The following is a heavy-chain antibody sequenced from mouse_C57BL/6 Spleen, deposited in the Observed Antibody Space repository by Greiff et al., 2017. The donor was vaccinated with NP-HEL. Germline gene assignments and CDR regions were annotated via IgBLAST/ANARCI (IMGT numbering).Heavy chain of an antibody. V-gene: IGHV7-1*01. J-gene: IGHJ4*01. CDR2: SRNKANDYTT. CDR3: ATLRYGAMDY. D-gene: IGHD1-1*01. Sequence: EVQLVESGGGLVQSGRSLRLSCATSGFTFSDFYMEWVRQAPGKGLEWIAASRNKANDYTTEYSASVKGRFIVSRDTSQSILYLQMNALRAEDTAIYYCATLRYGAMDYWGQGTSVTVSS. CDR1: GFTFSDFY.